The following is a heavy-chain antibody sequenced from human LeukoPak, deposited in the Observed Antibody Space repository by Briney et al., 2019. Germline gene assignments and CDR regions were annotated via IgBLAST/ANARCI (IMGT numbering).Heavy chain of an antibody. V-gene: IGHV3-69-1*01. D-gene: IGHD3-10*01. J-gene: IGHJ4*02. CDR1: GFTFRSYA. Sequence: GGSLRLSCAASGFTFRSYAMHWVRQAPGKGLEWVSHISSTSTTYYVDSVKGRFTTSRDNAKNLLYLQMNSLRDEDTAVYYCAAAGDYWGQGTLVTVSS. CDR2: ISSTSTT. CDR3: AAAGDY.